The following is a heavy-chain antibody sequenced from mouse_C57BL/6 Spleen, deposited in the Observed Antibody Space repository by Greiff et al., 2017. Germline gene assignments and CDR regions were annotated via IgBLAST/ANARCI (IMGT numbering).Heavy chain of an antibody. D-gene: IGHD1-1*01. V-gene: IGHV1-69*01. CDR1: GYTFTSYW. J-gene: IGHJ3*01. Sequence: VQLQQPGAELVMPGASVKLSCKASGYTFTSYWMHWVKQRPGQGLEWIGEIDPSDSYTNYNQKFKGKSTLTVDNSSSTAYMQLSSLTSEDSAVYYCARYPDYYGSSPFAYWGQGTLVTVSA. CDR2: IDPSDSYT. CDR3: ARYPDYYGSSPFAY.